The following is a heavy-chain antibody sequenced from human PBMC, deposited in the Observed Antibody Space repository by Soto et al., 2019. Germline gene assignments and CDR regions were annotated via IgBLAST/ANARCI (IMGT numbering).Heavy chain of an antibody. J-gene: IGHJ4*02. CDR1: GDSVSSDSAA. Sequence: QVPLQQSGPGLVEPSQTLSLTCAISGDSVSSDSAAWNWIRQSPTRGLEWLGRTYYRSKWYNDYAISVESRMTINPDTSKNQFSLHLNSVTPEDTAIYYCARGWQLDYWGQGTLVTVSS. V-gene: IGHV6-1*01. D-gene: IGHD6-13*01. CDR2: TYYRSKWYN. CDR3: ARGWQLDY.